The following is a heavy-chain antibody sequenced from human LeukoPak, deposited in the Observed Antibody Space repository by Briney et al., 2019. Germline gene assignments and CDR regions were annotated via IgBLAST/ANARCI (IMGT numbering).Heavy chain of an antibody. Sequence: GGSLRLSCAASGFTSSSYSMSWVRQAPGKGLEWVSAFGVGGASSFYADSVKGRFTISRDKSKNTLYLQMNSLRAEDTAIYYCAKILFAGGNEYFQHWGQGTLVTVSS. J-gene: IGHJ1*01. CDR1: GFTSSSYS. CDR3: AKILFAGGNEYFQH. V-gene: IGHV3-23*01. D-gene: IGHD4-23*01. CDR2: FGVGGASS.